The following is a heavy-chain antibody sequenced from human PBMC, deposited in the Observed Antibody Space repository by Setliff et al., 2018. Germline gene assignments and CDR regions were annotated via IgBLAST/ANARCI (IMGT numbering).Heavy chain of an antibody. J-gene: IGHJ4*02. CDR1: GFDYA. CDR3: ARGGQFDTSGYHKFDY. CDR2: ISYDGINK. Sequence: GGSLRLSCAVSGFDYAMSWVRQAPGKGLEWVAVISYDGINKYYADSMKGRFTISRDNSKNTLYLQMNSLRAEDTAVYYCARGGQFDTSGYHKFDYWGQGTQVTVSS. V-gene: IGHV3-30*01. D-gene: IGHD3-22*01.